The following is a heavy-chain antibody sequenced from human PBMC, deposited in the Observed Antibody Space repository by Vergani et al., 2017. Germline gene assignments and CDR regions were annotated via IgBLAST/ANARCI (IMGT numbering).Heavy chain of an antibody. D-gene: IGHD2-2*01. CDR3: ARGDCSSTSCYPFYYYYYYGMDV. J-gene: IGHJ6*02. V-gene: IGHV5-10-1*01. Sequence: EVQLVQSGAEVKKPGESLKISCKGSGYSFTSYWIGWVRQMPGKGLEWMGRIDPSDSYTNYSPSFQGHVTISADKSISTAYLQWSSLKASDTAMYYCARGDCSSTSCYPFYYYYYYGMDVWGQGP. CDR2: IDPSDSYT. CDR1: GYSFTSYW.